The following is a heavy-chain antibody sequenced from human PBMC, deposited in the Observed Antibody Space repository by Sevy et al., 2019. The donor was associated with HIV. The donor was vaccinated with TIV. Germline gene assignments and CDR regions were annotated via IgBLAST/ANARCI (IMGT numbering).Heavy chain of an antibody. J-gene: IGHJ3*01. CDR3: ARDRSANPRAFDL. CDR1: GGSISSYF. D-gene: IGHD3-10*01. CDR2: VYYSGTT. Sequence: SETLSLTCTVSGGSISSYFWTWIRQPPGKGLEWIGYVYYSGTTDYNPSLKSRVTMSVDTSKTHFSLKLTSLTAADTAVYYCARDRSANPRAFDLWGQGTMVTVSS. V-gene: IGHV4-59*13.